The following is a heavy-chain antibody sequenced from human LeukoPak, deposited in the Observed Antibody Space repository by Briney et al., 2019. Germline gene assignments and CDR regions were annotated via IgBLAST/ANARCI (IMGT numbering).Heavy chain of an antibody. V-gene: IGHV3-23*01. Sequence: GGSLRLSCAASGFTFSTYAMTWVRQAPGKGLEWVSLITGGGGSTYYVDSVKGRFTISRDNSKSTPYLEMNSLRAEDTAVYYCAKRSGTASLGGTNFDYWGQGTRVTVSS. CDR2: ITGGGGST. D-gene: IGHD6-19*01. CDR3: AKRSGTASLGGTNFDY. J-gene: IGHJ4*02. CDR1: GFTFSTYA.